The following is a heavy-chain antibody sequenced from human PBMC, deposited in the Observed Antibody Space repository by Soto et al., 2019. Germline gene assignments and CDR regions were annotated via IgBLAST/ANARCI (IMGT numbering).Heavy chain of an antibody. J-gene: IGHJ4*02. CDR2: IYYSGST. Sequence: SETLSLTCTVSGGSISSGGYYWSWIRQHPGKGLEWIGYIYYSGSTYYNPSLKSRVTISVDTSKNQFSLKLSSVTAADTAVYYCARQLMTNYYFDYWGQGTLVTVSS. V-gene: IGHV4-31*03. CDR1: GGSISSGGYY. CDR3: ARQLMTNYYFDY. D-gene: IGHD4-17*01.